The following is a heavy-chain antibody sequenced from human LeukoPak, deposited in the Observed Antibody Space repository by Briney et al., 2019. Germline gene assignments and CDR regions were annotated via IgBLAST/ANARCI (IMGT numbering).Heavy chain of an antibody. J-gene: IGHJ6*03. CDR2: IIPIFGTA. V-gene: IGHV1-69*05. CDR1: GGTFSSYA. Sequence: SMKVSCKASGGTFSSYAISWVRQAPGQGLEWMGRIIPIFGTANYAQKFQGRVTITTDESTSTAYMELSSLRSEDTAVYYCASGRFLEWSMLAGYYYYMDVWGKGTTVTVSS. CDR3: ASGRFLEWSMLAGYYYYMDV. D-gene: IGHD3-3*01.